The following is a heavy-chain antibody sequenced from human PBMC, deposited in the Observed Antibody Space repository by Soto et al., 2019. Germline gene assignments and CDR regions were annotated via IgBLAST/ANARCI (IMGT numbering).Heavy chain of an antibody. CDR3: ANTYGDHYYFDY. D-gene: IGHD4-17*01. V-gene: IGHV1-18*01. J-gene: IGHJ4*02. CDR2: ISAYNGNT. CDR1: GGTFSSYA. Sequence: ASVKVSCKASGGTFSSYAISWVRQAPGQGLEWMGWISAYNGNTNYAQKLQGRVTMTTDTSTSTAYMELRSLRSDDTAVYYCANTYGDHYYFDYWGQGTLVTVSS.